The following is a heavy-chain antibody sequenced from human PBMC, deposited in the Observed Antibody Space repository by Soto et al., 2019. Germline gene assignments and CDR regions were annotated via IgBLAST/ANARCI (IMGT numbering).Heavy chain of an antibody. Sequence: SETLSLTCTVSGASISSGNYYWIWIRQPPGKGLEWIGYIYYSGSTNYNPSLKSRVTISVDTSKNLFSLKLSSVTAADTAVYYCARHPVGVGGLDVWGQGTSVTVSS. D-gene: IGHD1-26*01. J-gene: IGHJ6*02. CDR3: ARHPVGVGGLDV. CDR2: IYYSGST. V-gene: IGHV4-61*01. CDR1: GASISSGNYY.